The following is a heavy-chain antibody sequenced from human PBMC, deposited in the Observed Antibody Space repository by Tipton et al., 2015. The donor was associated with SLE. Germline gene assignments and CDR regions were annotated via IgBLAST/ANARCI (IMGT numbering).Heavy chain of an antibody. Sequence: TLSLTCAVSGYSISSGYYWGWIRQPPGKGLEWIGSIYYSGSTYYNPSLKSRVTISVDTSKNQFSLKLSSVTAADTAVYYCARDPGGGSYGSGAFDIWGQGTMVTVSS. J-gene: IGHJ3*02. V-gene: IGHV4-38-2*02. CDR3: ARDPGGGSYGSGAFDI. CDR2: IYYSGST. D-gene: IGHD1-26*01. CDR1: GYSISSGYY.